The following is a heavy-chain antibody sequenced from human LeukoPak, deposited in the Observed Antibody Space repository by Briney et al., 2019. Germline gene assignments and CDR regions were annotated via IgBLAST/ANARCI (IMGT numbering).Heavy chain of an antibody. CDR3: AAAVNTGRAEHY. CDR2: INNGGTDT. V-gene: IGHV3-23*01. D-gene: IGHD4-17*01. CDR1: GFTFSSYA. Sequence: GGSLRLSCAAPGFTFSSYAMTWVRQAPGKGLEWGSSINNGGTDTCYEDSVKGRFTISRDNSKNTLFLHINSLSVEDTAVYYCAAAVNTGRAEHYWGQGTLVTVSS. J-gene: IGHJ4*02.